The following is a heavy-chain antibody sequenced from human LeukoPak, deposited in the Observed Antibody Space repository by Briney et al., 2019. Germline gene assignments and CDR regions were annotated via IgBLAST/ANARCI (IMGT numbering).Heavy chain of an antibody. J-gene: IGHJ4*02. CDR2: IDPSDSYT. CDR3: ARHWFSESSSSWYA. V-gene: IGHV5-10-1*01. Sequence: GESLKISCKGSGYSFTSYWNSWVRQMPGKGLEWMGRIDPSDSYTNYSPSFQGHVTISADKSISTAYLQWSSLKASDTAMYYCARHWFSESSSSWYAWGQGTLVTVSS. CDR1: GYSFTSYW. D-gene: IGHD6-13*01.